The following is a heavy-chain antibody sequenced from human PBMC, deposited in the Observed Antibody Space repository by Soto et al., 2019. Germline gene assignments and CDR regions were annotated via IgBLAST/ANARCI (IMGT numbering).Heavy chain of an antibody. Sequence: PSETLSLTCAVSGGSISSSNLWSWVRQPPGKGLEWIGEIYHGGNTNYNPSLKSRVIISVDKSKNQFSLKLSSVTAADTAVYHCARSFIAAAVWLDPWGQGKLVTVSS. V-gene: IGHV4-4*02. CDR1: GGSISSSNL. D-gene: IGHD6-13*01. CDR2: IYHGGNT. CDR3: ARSFIAAAVWLDP. J-gene: IGHJ5*02.